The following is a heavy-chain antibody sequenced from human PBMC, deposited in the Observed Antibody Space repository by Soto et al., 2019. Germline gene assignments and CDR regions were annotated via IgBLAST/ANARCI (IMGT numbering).Heavy chain of an antibody. CDR3: GNSSYDILSGSNESPYYSYGMDV. Sequence: ASVKVSWKAWGGTFSSYAISWGRQAPGQGLEWMGGIIPIFGTANYAQKVQGRGTITADESTSTAYMELSSLRSEDRGGYYCGNSSYDILSGSNESPYYSYGMDVWGQGTTVTVSS. J-gene: IGHJ6*02. V-gene: IGHV1-69*13. CDR2: IIPIFGTA. D-gene: IGHD3-9*01. CDR1: GGTFSSYA.